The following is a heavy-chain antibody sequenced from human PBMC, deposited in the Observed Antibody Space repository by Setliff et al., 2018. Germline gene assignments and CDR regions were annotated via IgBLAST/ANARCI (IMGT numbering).Heavy chain of an antibody. V-gene: IGHV4-4*08. Sequence: PSETLSLTCTVSGGSISSYYWSWIRQPPWKGLEWIGYIYTSGSTNYNPSPKSRVTISLDTSKNQFSLKLSSVAATDTAVYYCLRIRLVPHGHSWGQGTLVTVSS. CDR3: LRIRLVPHGHS. D-gene: IGHD2-15*01. CDR1: GGSISSYY. J-gene: IGHJ4*02. CDR2: IYTSGST.